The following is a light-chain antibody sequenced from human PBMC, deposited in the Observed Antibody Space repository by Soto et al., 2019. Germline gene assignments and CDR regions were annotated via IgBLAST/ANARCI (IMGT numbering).Light chain of an antibody. CDR1: HSISSL. Sequence: DIQMTQSPSTLSASVGDRVTITCRASHSISSLLAGYQQKPGKAPKVIIYDVSNLESGVPSRFSGSGAGTEFTLTISSLQPEDFATYYCQEYNTFSFTFGQGTRREI. V-gene: IGKV1-5*01. J-gene: IGKJ2*01. CDR2: DVS. CDR3: QEYNTFSFT.